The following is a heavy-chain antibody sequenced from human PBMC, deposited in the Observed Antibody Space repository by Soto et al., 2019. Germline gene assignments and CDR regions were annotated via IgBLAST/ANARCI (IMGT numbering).Heavy chain of an antibody. CDR1: GGTFSSYA. J-gene: IGHJ6*02. CDR3: ARISPDYYDSSGYPYYYYGMDV. V-gene: IGHV1-69*12. CDR2: IIPIFGTA. D-gene: IGHD3-22*01. Sequence: QVQLVQSGAEVKKPGSSVKVSCKASGGTFSSYAISWVRQAPGQGLEWMGGIIPIFGTANYAQKFQGRVTITADESTSTADMELSSLRSEDTAVYYCARISPDYYDSSGYPYYYYGMDVWGQGTTVTVSS.